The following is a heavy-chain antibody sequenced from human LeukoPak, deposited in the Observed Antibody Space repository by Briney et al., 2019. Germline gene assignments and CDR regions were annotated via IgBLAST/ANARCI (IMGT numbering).Heavy chain of an antibody. CDR1: GGSISSGSYY. Sequence: SQTLSLTCTVSGGSISSGSYYWTWIRQPPGKGLEWIGNIYYTGSTYYNASLQSRFTISIDMSKNQFSLRLSSVTAADTAMYYCVKSGGYGLIDYWGQGTLVTVSS. V-gene: IGHV4-39*01. J-gene: IGHJ4*02. D-gene: IGHD6-19*01. CDR3: VKSGGYGLIDY. CDR2: IYYTGST.